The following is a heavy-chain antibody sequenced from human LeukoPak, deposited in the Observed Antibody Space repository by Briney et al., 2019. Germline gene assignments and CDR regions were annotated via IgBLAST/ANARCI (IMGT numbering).Heavy chain of an antibody. Sequence: SPETLSLTCTVSGGTISRYYWSWIRQPPGKGLEWIAYIDYSGSTNYNPSLKSRLTISLDASKNQFSLKLSSVTAADTAVYYCARDRRRDLLHAFDIWGQGTMVTVSS. CDR3: ARDRRRDLLHAFDI. D-gene: IGHD1-26*01. CDR2: IDYSGST. J-gene: IGHJ3*02. CDR1: GGTISRYY. V-gene: IGHV4-59*01.